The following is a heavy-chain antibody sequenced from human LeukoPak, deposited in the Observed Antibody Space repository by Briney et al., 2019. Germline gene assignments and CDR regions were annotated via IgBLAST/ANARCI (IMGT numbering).Heavy chain of an antibody. Sequence: GGSLTLSCAASRFTFSSFAMHWVRQAPGKGLEWVALISYDGSNKYYADSVKGRFTISRDNSKNTVYLQMNSLRAEDTAVYYCARDLYYYDSSGPMANDYWGQGTLVTVSS. CDR3: ARDLYYYDSSGPMANDY. CDR1: RFTFSSFA. V-gene: IGHV3-30*04. J-gene: IGHJ4*02. CDR2: ISYDGSNK. D-gene: IGHD3-22*01.